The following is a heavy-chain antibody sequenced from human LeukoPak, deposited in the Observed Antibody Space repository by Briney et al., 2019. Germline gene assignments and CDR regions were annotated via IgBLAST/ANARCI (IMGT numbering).Heavy chain of an antibody. D-gene: IGHD6-13*01. CDR2: IYYSGST. CDR1: GGSISSYY. J-gene: IGHJ6*03. Sequence: SETLSLTCTVSGGSISSYYWSWIRQPPGKGLEWIGVIYYSGSTNYNPSLKSRVTISVDTSKNQFSLKLSSVTAADTAVYYCARGSSSWFNYYYYYYMDVWGKGTTVTISS. V-gene: IGHV4-59*01. CDR3: ARGSSSWFNYYYYYYMDV.